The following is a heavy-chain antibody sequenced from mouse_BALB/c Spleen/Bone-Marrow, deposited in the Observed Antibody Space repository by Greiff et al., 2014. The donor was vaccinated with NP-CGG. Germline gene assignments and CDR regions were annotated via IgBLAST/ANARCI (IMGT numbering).Heavy chain of an antibody. D-gene: IGHD2-3*01. Sequence: QVHVKQSGAELVKPGASVKLSCKASGYTFTSYWIHWVKPRPGHGLEWIGEINPSNGRTNYNEKFKNKATLTVDKSSSTAYIQLSSLTSEDSAVYYCARYDGPAWFAYWGQGTLVTVS. CDR1: GYTFTSYW. CDR3: ARYDGPAWFAY. J-gene: IGHJ3*01. V-gene: IGHV1S81*02. CDR2: INPSNGRT.